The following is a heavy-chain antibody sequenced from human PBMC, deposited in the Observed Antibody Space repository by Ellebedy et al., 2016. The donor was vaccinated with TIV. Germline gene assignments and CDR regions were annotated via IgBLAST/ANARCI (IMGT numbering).Heavy chain of an antibody. V-gene: IGHV4-61*03. J-gene: IGHJ4*02. D-gene: IGHD3-10*01. CDR1: GDSISSSPYH. CDR3: ARIYYFGAFQPFFDY. CDR2: IFYSGNT. Sequence: MPSETLSLTCTVSGDSISSSPYHWGWIRQPPGKGLEWIGHIFYSGNTKYNPSLRSRVTISVETSKSHFSLQLSSVTAADTAVYYCARIYYFGAFQPFFDYWGQGALVTVSS.